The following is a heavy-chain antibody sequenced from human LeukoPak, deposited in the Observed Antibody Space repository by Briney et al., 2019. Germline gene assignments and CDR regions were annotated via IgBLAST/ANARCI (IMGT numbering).Heavy chain of an antibody. CDR3: ARSLPGYCSSTSCPSSYYYYYMDV. Sequence: SETLPLTCTVSGGSISSYYWSWIRQPPGKGLEWIGYIYYSGSANYNPSLKSRVTISVDTSKNQFSLKLSSVTAADTAVYYCARSLPGYCSSTSCPSSYYYYYMDVWGKGTTVTVSS. CDR2: IYYSGSA. CDR1: GGSISSYY. J-gene: IGHJ6*03. V-gene: IGHV4-59*01. D-gene: IGHD2-2*01.